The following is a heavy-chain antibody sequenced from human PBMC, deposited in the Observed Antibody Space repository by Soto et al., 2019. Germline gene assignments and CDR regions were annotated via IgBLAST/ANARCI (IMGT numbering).Heavy chain of an antibody. J-gene: IGHJ3*01. CDR3: ARAFFYQGSDSRGYSFAAFDF. CDR2: ISAHTGSS. V-gene: IGHV1-18*01. CDR1: GYTFTRSG. D-gene: IGHD3-22*01. Sequence: QVQLVQSGAEVKKPGASVKVSCKASGYTFTRSGMSWVRQAPGQGLEWMGWISAHTGSSEYAQMFQGRVTMTTDRSTSPASMELRSLRSDDTAVYYCARAFFYQGSDSRGYSFAAFDFWGPGTLVTVSS.